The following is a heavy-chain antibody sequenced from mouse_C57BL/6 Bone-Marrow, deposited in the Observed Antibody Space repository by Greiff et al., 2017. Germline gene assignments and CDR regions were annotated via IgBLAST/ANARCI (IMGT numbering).Heavy chain of an antibody. V-gene: IGHV5-15*01. CDR2: ISNLAYSV. Sequence: EVKVVESGGGLVQPGGSLKLSCAASGFTFSDYGLAWVRQAPRKGPGWVAFISNLAYSVYYADTVTGRFTISRENAKNPLYLEMSSLRSEGTAMYYCARRGYGPYYAMDYWGQGTSVTVSS. J-gene: IGHJ4*01. D-gene: IGHD2-2*01. CDR3: ARRGYGPYYAMDY. CDR1: GFTFSDYG.